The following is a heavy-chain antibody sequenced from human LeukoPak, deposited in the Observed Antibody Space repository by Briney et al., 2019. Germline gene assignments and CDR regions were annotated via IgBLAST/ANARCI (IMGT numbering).Heavy chain of an antibody. CDR3: ARDGVAAFSFDY. J-gene: IGHJ4*02. D-gene: IGHD6-13*01. V-gene: IGHV4-59*01. CDR2: IYYSGST. Sequence: SETLSLTCTVSGGSISSYYWSWIRQPPGKGLEWIGYIYYSGSTNYNPSLKSRVTISVDTSKNQFSLKLSSVTAADTAVYYCARDGVAAFSFDYWGQGTLVTVSS. CDR1: GGSISSYY.